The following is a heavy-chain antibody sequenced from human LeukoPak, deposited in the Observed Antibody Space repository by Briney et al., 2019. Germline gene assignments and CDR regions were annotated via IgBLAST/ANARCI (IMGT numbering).Heavy chain of an antibody. CDR2: IKQDGSER. CDR3: SRSSIAVAWN. Sequence: GGSLRLSCAASGFTFSSFWMTWVRQAPGKGLEWVANIKQDGSERYFVDSVKGRFTISRDNAKNSLYLQMNSLRAEDTAVYYCSRSSIAVAWNWGQGTLVTVSP. V-gene: IGHV3-7*01. D-gene: IGHD6-19*01. CDR1: GFTFSSFW. J-gene: IGHJ4*02.